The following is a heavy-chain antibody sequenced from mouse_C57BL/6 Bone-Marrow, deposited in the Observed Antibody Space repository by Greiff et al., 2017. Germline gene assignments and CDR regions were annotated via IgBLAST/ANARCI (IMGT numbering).Heavy chain of an antibody. Sequence: VQLQQSGAELARPGASVKLSCKASGYTFTSYGISWVKQRTGQGLEWIGEIYPRSGNTYYNEKFKGKATLTADTSSSTAYMELRSLTSEYSAVYFCARSGLWLRRDWYFDVWGTGTTVTVSS. V-gene: IGHV1-81*01. CDR1: GYTFTSYG. CDR2: IYPRSGNT. D-gene: IGHD2-2*01. CDR3: ARSGLWLRRDWYFDV. J-gene: IGHJ1*03.